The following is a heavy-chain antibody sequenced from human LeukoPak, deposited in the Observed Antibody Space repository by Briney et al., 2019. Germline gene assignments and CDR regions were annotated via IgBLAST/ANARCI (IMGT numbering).Heavy chain of an antibody. CDR1: GGSFSGYY. J-gene: IGHJ5*02. Sequence: SETLSLTCAVYGGSFSGYYWSWIRQPPGKGLEWLGEINHSGSTNYNPSLKSRVTISVDTSENQFSLKLSSVTAADTAVYYCARTTPSYGSGSYYPDPWGQGTLVTVSS. CDR3: ARTTPSYGSGSYYPDP. V-gene: IGHV4-34*01. D-gene: IGHD3-10*01. CDR2: INHSGST.